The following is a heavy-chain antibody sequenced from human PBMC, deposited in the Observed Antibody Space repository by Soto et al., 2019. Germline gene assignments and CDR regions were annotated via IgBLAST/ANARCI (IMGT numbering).Heavy chain of an antibody. CDR1: GGSISSSSYY. J-gene: IGHJ5*02. V-gene: IGHV4-39*01. Sequence: SETLSLTCTVSGGSISSSSYYWGWIRQPPGKGLEWIGSIYYSGSTYYNPSLKSRVTISVDTSQNQFSLKLSSVTAADTAVYYCARTPGGTYSFDPWGQGTLVTVSS. CDR3: ARTPGGTYSFDP. D-gene: IGHD2-15*01. CDR2: IYYSGST.